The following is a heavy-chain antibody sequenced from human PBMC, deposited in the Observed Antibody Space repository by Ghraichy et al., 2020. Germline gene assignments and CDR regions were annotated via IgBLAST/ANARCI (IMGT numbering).Heavy chain of an antibody. Sequence: SQTLSLTCAVYGGSFNGYCWSWIRQPPGKGLEWIGDINHSGSTNYNPSLKSRVSMSVDTSKNQFSLKLSSVTAADTAVYFCGRTWGLNWYFDLWGRGTLVTVSS. V-gene: IGHV4-34*01. CDR2: INHSGST. J-gene: IGHJ2*01. CDR1: GGSFNGYC. D-gene: IGHD7-27*01. CDR3: GRTWGLNWYFDL.